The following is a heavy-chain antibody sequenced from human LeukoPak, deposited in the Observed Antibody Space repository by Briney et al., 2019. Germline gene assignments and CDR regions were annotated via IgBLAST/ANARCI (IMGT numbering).Heavy chain of an antibody. CDR1: GFTFSNYA. J-gene: IGHJ1*01. CDR3: ARDPNGNYVGAFDFQR. CDR2: ISGVNT. Sequence: QSGGSLRLSCAASGFTFSNYALTWVRQAPGKGLEWVSSISGVNTHYADSVKGRFSISRDNYKNTLYLQMSSLRAEDTAVYYCARDPNGNYVGAFDFQRWGQGTLVTVSS. D-gene: IGHD4-17*01. V-gene: IGHV3-23*01.